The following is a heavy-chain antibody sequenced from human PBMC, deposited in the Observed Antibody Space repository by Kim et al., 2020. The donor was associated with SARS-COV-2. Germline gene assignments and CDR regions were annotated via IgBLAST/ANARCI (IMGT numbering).Heavy chain of an antibody. J-gene: IGHJ4*02. Sequence: YNPPLTSRVTLSVDTSKHHCSLKLSSVTAAYTAVYYCASSGGGYSYYLDYWGQGTLVTVSS. CDR3: ASSGGGYSYYLDY. V-gene: IGHV4-31*02. D-gene: IGHD3-22*01.